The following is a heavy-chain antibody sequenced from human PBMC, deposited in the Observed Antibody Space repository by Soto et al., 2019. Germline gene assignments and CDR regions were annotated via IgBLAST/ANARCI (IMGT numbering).Heavy chain of an antibody. CDR1: GFTFSSYW. Sequence: GGSLRLSCAASGFTFSSYWMHWVRQAPGKGLVWVSRISSDGSSTNYADSVKGRFTISRDNSKNTLYLQMNSLRAEDTAVYYCAKDRRYCSGGSCSSAFDIWGQGTMVTVSS. CDR3: AKDRRYCSGGSCSSAFDI. CDR2: ISSDGSST. V-gene: IGHV3-74*01. J-gene: IGHJ3*02. D-gene: IGHD2-15*01.